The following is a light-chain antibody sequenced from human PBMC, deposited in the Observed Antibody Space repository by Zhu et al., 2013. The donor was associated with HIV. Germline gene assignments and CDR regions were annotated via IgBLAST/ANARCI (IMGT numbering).Light chain of an antibody. J-gene: IGKJ2*01. V-gene: IGKV1-9*01. Sequence: DIQMTQSPSTLSASVGDRVTITCRASHDIGRYLAWYQQKPGKAPSLFIYAASTLETGVPSRFSGSGSGTDFTLTISCLQSEDFATYYCQQYYSYPMYTFGQGTKLEIK. CDR2: AAS. CDR3: QQYYSYPMYT. CDR1: HDIGRY.